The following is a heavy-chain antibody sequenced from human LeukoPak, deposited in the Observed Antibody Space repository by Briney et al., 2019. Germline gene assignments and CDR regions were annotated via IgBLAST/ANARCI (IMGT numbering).Heavy chain of an antibody. CDR2: IIPIFGTA. V-gene: IGHV1-69*06. J-gene: IGHJ4*02. Sequence: SVKVSCKASGGTFSSYAISWVRQAPGQGREWMGGIIPIFGTANYAQKFHGRVTITADKSTSTAYMELSSLRSEDTAVYYCARTFYGDYVASEWGQGTLVTVSS. CDR3: ARTFYGDYVASE. CDR1: GGTFSSYA. D-gene: IGHD4-17*01.